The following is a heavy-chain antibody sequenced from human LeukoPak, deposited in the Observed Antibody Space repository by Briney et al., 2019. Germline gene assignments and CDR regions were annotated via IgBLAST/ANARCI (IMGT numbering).Heavy chain of an antibody. V-gene: IGHV3-20*04. CDR3: APRVGTTDY. CDR1: GFIFDDYG. D-gene: IGHD2-21*02. CDR2: MNWNGGTA. Sequence: GGSLRLSCEASGFIFDDYGMSWVRQAPGKGLEWVAGMNWNGGTAGYADSVKGRISISRDNAKNSLYLQMKNLRVEDTAVYYCAPRVGTTDYWGQGTLVTVSS. J-gene: IGHJ4*02.